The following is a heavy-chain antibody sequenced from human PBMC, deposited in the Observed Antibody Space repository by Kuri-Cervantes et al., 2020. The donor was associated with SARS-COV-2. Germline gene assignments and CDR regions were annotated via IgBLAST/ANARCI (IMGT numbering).Heavy chain of an antibody. Sequence: SETLSLTCAVPGGSISSSNWWSWVRQPPGKGLEWIGEIYHSGSTNYNPSLKSRVTISVDTSKNQFSLKLSSVTAADTAVYYCAREGYDYVWGSYRPEYWGQGTLVTVSS. J-gene: IGHJ4*02. CDR3: AREGYDYVWGSYRPEY. CDR1: GGSISSSNW. CDR2: IYHSGST. V-gene: IGHV4-4*02. D-gene: IGHD3-16*02.